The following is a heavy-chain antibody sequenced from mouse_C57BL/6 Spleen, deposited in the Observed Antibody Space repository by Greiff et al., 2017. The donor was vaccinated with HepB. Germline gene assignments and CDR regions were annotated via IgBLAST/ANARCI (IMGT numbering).Heavy chain of an antibody. CDR2: IDPSDSET. D-gene: IGHD1-1*01. CDR3: ERGAVIDYYGSAFAY. J-gene: IGHJ3*01. Sequence: QVQLQQPGAELVRPGSSVKLSCKASGYTFTSYWMHWVKQRPIQGLEWIGNIDPSDSETHYNQKFKDKATLTVDKSSSTAYMQLSSLTSEDSAVYYCERGAVIDYYGSAFAYWGQGTLVTVSA. V-gene: IGHV1-52*01. CDR1: GYTFTSYW.